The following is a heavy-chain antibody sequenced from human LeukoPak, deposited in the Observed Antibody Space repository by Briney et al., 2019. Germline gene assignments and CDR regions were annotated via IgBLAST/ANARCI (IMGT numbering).Heavy chain of an antibody. Sequence: PGGSLRLSCEASGFTFNSYWMSWVRQAPGKGLEWVANIKQDGSEKYYVDSVKGRFTISRDNAKNSLYLQMNSLRAEDTAVYYCAKDLLRVGATKGLWDYWGQGTLVTVSS. V-gene: IGHV3-7*01. D-gene: IGHD1-26*01. CDR2: IKQDGSEK. CDR1: GFTFNSYW. CDR3: AKDLLRVGATKGLWDY. J-gene: IGHJ4*02.